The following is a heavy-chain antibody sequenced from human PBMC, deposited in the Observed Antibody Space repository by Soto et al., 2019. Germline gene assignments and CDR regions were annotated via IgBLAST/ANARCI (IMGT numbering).Heavy chain of an antibody. Sequence: EVQLLGSGGGLVQPGGSLRLSCAASGFTFSSYAMSWVRQAPGKGLEWVSAISGSGVSTYYADSVKGRFTISRDNSKNMLDLPMNSLRAEDTAGYYRAKEHHSSSSRSEFHYWGQGTPVTVSS. V-gene: IGHV3-23*01. CDR1: GFTFSSYA. CDR3: AKEHHSSSSRSEFHY. J-gene: IGHJ4*02. D-gene: IGHD6-13*01. CDR2: ISGSGVST.